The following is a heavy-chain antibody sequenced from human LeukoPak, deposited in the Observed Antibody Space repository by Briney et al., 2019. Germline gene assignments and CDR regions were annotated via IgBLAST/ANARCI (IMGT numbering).Heavy chain of an antibody. D-gene: IGHD4-23*01. Sequence: GRSLRLSCAACIFTFDDYAMHWVRQAPGKGLEWVSGISWSSGSIGYGDSVKGRFTLSRDNAKNSLYLQMNSLRAEDMAVYYCAKAQDYGGKNYSDYWGQGTLVTVSS. CDR1: IFTFDDYA. CDR3: AKAQDYGGKNYSDY. V-gene: IGHV3-9*03. J-gene: IGHJ4*02. CDR2: ISWSSGSI.